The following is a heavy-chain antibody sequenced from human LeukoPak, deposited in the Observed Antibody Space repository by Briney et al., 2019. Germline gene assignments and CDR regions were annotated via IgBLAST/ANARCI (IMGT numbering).Heavy chain of an antibody. CDR3: AREGRRMVRGVIITGVYYYYMDV. D-gene: IGHD3-10*01. CDR2: IYTSGST. CDR1: GGSISSGSYY. Sequence: SETLSLTCTVSGGSISSGSYYWSWIRQPAGKGLEWIVRIYTSGSTNYKPSLNSRVTISVDTSKNQFSLKLSSVTAADTAVYYCAREGRRMVRGVIITGVYYYYMDVWGKGTTVTISS. J-gene: IGHJ6*03. V-gene: IGHV4-61*02.